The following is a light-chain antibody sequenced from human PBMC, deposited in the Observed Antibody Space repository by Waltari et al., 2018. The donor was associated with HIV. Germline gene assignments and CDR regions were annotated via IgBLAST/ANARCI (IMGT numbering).Light chain of an antibody. J-gene: IGKJ3*01. CDR3: QQLNSYPPFT. V-gene: IGKV1-9*01. CDR2: AAS. CDR1: QGISSY. Sequence: DIQLTQSPSFLSASVGDRVTITCRASQGISSYLAWYQQKPGKAPKLLIYAASTLQSGVPSRFSGRGSGTEFTRTIRSLQPEDFATYYCQQLNSYPPFTFGPGTKVDIK.